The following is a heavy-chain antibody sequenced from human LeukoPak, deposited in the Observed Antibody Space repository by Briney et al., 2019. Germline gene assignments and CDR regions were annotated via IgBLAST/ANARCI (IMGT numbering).Heavy chain of an antibody. CDR2: INHSGST. CDR1: GGSFSGYY. Sequence: KPSETLSLTCAVYGGSFSGYYWSWIRQPPGKGLEWIGEINHSGSTNYNPSLKSRVTISVDTSKNQFSLKLSSVTAADTAVYYCARRVLLWFGAWGTGNFNWFDPWGQGTLVTVSS. J-gene: IGHJ5*02. CDR3: ARRVLLWFGAWGTGNFNWFDP. V-gene: IGHV4-34*01. D-gene: IGHD3-10*01.